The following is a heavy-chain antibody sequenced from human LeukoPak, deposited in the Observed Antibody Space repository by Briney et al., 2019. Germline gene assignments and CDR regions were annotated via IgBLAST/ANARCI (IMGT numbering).Heavy chain of an antibody. CDR2: IQPHGSQT. CDR1: GFTFSDYY. J-gene: IGHJ3*02. V-gene: IGHV3-74*01. D-gene: IGHD2-2*01. CDR3: ARGVPAALPVQAFDI. Sequence: GGSLRLSCAASGFTFSDYYMHLVRQARGRGLLWVSSIQPHGSQTYYADSVKGRFTISRDNAKNSLYLQMNSLRAEDTAVYYCARGVPAALPVQAFDIWGQGTMVTVSS.